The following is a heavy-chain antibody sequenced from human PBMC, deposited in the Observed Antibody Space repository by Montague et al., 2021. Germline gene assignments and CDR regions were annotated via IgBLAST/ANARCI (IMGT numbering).Heavy chain of an antibody. Sequence: SLRLSCAASGFTTSSWAMSWVRQAPGKGLECVSIINASGGKTHYADSVTGRFTISRDRSKNTLYLQMDSLRVEDTAVYYCANFRQSVEMDVWGQGTRVTVSS. CDR2: INASGGKT. V-gene: IGHV3-23*01. D-gene: IGHD3-3*01. CDR3: ANFRQSVEMDV. J-gene: IGHJ6*02. CDR1: GFTTSSWA.